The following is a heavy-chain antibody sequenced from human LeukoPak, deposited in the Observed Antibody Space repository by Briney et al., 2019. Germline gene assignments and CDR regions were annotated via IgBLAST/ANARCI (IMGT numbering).Heavy chain of an antibody. V-gene: IGHV4-59*01. Sequence: SETLSLTCIVSGGFISDYYWSWIRQPPGKGLEWIGYIYNSGSTQYNPSLKGRVSISVDTSKKQFSLRPNSVTAADTAVYYCAREPDRGDYGLDVWGQGTMVTVSS. D-gene: IGHD4-17*01. CDR1: GGFISDYY. CDR2: IYNSGST. J-gene: IGHJ3*01. CDR3: AREPDRGDYGLDV.